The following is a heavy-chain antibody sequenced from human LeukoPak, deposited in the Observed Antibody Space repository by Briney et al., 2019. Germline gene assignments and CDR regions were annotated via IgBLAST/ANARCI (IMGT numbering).Heavy chain of an antibody. CDR1: GGSFSGYY. D-gene: IGHD2-2*01. CDR2: INHSGST. CDR3: ARAPDIVVVPAAMERSFDI. J-gene: IGHJ3*02. Sequence: SETLSLTCAVYGGSFSGYYWSWIRQPPGKGLEWIGEINHSGSTNYNPSLKSRVTISVDTSKNQFSLKLSSVTAADTAVYYCARAPDIVVVPAAMERSFDIWGQGTMVTVSS. V-gene: IGHV4-34*01.